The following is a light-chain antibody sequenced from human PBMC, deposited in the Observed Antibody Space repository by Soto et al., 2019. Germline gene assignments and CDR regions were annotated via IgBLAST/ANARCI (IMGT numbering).Light chain of an antibody. CDR3: SSFGGGNKVL. CDR2: DVI. V-gene: IGLV2-8*01. J-gene: IGLJ3*02. CDR1: SSDVGGYNF. Sequence: QSVLTQPPSASGSPGQSVTISCTGTSSDVGGYNFVSWYQQHPGKVPKTVIYDVIKRPSGVPDRFSGSKSGNTASLTVSGLQAEDEADYYCSSFGGGNKVLFGGGTKLTVL.